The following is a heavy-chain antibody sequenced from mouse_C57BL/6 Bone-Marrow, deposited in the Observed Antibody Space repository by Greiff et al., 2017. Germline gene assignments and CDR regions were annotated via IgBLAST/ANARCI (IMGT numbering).Heavy chain of an antibody. D-gene: IGHD2-1*01. Sequence: VQLQQSGPELVKPGASVKISCKASGYSFTGYYMNWVKQSPEKSLEWIGEINPSTGGTTYNKKFKAKATLTVDKSSSTAYMQLKSLTSEDSAFYYCERYGNWFAYWAKGLWSLSLQ. CDR2: INPSTGGT. J-gene: IGHJ3*01. CDR3: ERYGNWFAY. V-gene: IGHV1-42*01. CDR1: GYSFTGYY.